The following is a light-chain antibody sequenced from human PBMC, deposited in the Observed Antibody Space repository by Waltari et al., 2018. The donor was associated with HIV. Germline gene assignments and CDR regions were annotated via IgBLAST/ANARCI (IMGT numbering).Light chain of an antibody. CDR3: SSYDNNNNYVI. J-gene: IGLJ2*01. V-gene: IGLV2-11*01. Sequence: QSALTQPRSVSGSPGQSVTISCTGTSRDVGASNYVSWYPQHPGKAPKLMIYEVTKRPYGIPGRFSASRAGNTASLTVSGLQAEDEADYYCSSYDNNNNYVIFGGGTKLTVL. CDR2: EVT. CDR1: SRDVGASNY.